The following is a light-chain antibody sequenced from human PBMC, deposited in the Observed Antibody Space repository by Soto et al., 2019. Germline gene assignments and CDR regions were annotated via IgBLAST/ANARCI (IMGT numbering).Light chain of an antibody. CDR2: GTS. CDR1: QSVTSN. V-gene: IGKV3-15*01. CDR3: QQYHNWPT. J-gene: IGKJ1*01. Sequence: EIVLTQSPATLSLSPGERATLSCRASQSVTSNLAWYQQKPGQAPRLLIYGTSTRATGIPAGFSGSGSGTEFTLTISSLQSEDFAVYYCQQYHNWPTFGQGTKVAIK.